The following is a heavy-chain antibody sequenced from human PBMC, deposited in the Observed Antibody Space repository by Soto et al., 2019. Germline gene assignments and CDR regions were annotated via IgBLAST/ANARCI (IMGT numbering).Heavy chain of an antibody. Sequence: SVNVSCKASGFTFTSSAVQWVRQARGQRLEWIGWIVVGSGNTNYAQKFQERVTITRDMSTSTAYMELSSLRSEDTAVYYCAADATTVTTRRSIGMDVWGQGTTVTVSS. D-gene: IGHD4-4*01. CDR1: GFTFTSSA. V-gene: IGHV1-58*01. CDR3: AADATTVTTRRSIGMDV. CDR2: IVVGSGNT. J-gene: IGHJ6*02.